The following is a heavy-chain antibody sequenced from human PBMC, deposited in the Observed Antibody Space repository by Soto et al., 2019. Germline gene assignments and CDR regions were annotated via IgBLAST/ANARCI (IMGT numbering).Heavy chain of an antibody. D-gene: IGHD2-15*01. CDR3: ARVEVVVLAASLDP. CDR1: GGSISSYY. J-gene: IGHJ5*02. Sequence: SETLSLTCTVSGGSISSYYWSWIRQPPGKGLEWIGYIYYSGSTNYNPSLKSRVTIPVDTSKNQFSLKLSSVTAADTAVYYCARVEVVVLAASLDPWGQGTLLTLA. V-gene: IGHV4-59*12. CDR2: IYYSGST.